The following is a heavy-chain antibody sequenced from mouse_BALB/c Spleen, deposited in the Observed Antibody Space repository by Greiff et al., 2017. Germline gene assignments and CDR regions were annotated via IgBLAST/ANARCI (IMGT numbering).Heavy chain of an antibody. V-gene: IGHV1-80*01. Sequence: QVHVKQSGAELVRPGSSVKISCKASGYAFSSYWMNWVKQRPGQGLEWIGQIYPGDGDTNYNGKFKGKATLTADKSSSTAYMQLSSLTSEDSAVYFCARYYYDDDGGFAYWGQGTLVTVSA. CDR3: ARYYYDDDGGFAY. CDR1: GYAFSSYW. J-gene: IGHJ3*01. CDR2: IYPGDGDT. D-gene: IGHD2-4*01.